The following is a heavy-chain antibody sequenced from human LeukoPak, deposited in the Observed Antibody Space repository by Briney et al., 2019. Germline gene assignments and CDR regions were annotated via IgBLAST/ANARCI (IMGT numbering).Heavy chain of an antibody. D-gene: IGHD1-7*01. CDR3: ASLGRNGVELSSGY. CDR2: ISSSGSYI. CDR1: GFTFSSYS. J-gene: IGHJ4*02. Sequence: KPGGSLRLSCAASGFTFSSYSMNWVRQAPGKGLEWVSSISSSGSYIYYADSVKGRFTISRDNAKNSLYLQMNSLRAEDTAVYYCASLGRNGVELSSGYWGQGTLVTVSS. V-gene: IGHV3-21*01.